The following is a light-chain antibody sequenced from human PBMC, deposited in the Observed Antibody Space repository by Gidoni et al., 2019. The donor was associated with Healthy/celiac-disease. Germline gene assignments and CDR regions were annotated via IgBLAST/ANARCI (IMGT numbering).Light chain of an antibody. CDR2: DLS. CDR1: SSDVGGYNY. V-gene: IGLV2-14*03. CDR3: SSYTSSSTGV. Sequence: QSALTQPASVSGSPGQSITISCTGTSSDVGGYNYVSCYQQHPGKAPKLMIYDLSNRPSGVSNRFSGSKSGNTASLTISGLQAEDEADYYCSSYTSSSTGVFGGGTKLTVL. J-gene: IGLJ2*01.